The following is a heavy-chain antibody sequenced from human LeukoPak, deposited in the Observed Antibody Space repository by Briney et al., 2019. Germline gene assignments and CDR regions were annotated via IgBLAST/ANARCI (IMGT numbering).Heavy chain of an antibody. J-gene: IGHJ4*02. CDR3: AREIAVAAGGGFDY. Sequence: GGSLRLSCAASGFTLSSYGMSWVRQAPGKGLEWVSSISSSSSYIYYADSVKGRFTISRDNAKNSLYLQMNSLRAEDTAVYYCAREIAVAAGGGFDYWGQGTLVTVSS. CDR2: ISSSSSYI. V-gene: IGHV3-21*01. D-gene: IGHD6-19*01. CDR1: GFTLSSYG.